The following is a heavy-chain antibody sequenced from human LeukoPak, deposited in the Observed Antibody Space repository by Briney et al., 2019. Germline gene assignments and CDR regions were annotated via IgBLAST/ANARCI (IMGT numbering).Heavy chain of an antibody. CDR2: IYSGGST. CDR3: ALLDYYYDSSGYYPYFDY. D-gene: IGHD3-22*01. J-gene: IGHJ4*02. V-gene: IGHV3-53*01. Sequence: PGGSLRLSCTVSGFTVSSDSMSWVRQAPGKGLEWVSFIYSGGSTHYSDSVKGRFTISRDNSKNTLYLQMNSLRAEDTAVYYCALLDYYYDSSGYYPYFDYWGQGTLVTVSS. CDR1: GFTVSSDS.